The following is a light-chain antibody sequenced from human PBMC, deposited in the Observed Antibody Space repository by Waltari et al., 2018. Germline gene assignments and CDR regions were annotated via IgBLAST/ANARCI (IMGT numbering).Light chain of an antibody. V-gene: IGLV1-47*01. CDR2: MNN. J-gene: IGLJ3*02. CDR1: RPNIGTKN. Sequence: QSVLTQPPSASGTPGQRVTISCSGSRPNIGTKNVSWYQQFPRTAPKLLIYMNNQRPSGVPDRFSASKSGTSASLAISGLRSEDEADYYCAVWDDSLSGRVFGGGTKLTVL. CDR3: AVWDDSLSGRV.